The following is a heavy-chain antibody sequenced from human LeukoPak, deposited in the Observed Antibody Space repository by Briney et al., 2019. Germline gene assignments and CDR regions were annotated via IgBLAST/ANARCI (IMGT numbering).Heavy chain of an antibody. J-gene: IGHJ4*02. CDR1: GVTFSSYG. V-gene: IGHV3-30*18. D-gene: IGHD6-19*01. Sequence: GGSLRLSCAASGVTFSSYGMHWGRQAPGKGLEGVAVISYDGSNKYYADSVKGRFTISRDNSKNTLYLQMNSLRAEDTAVYYCAKDKGYSSGWYYFDYWGQGTLVTVSS. CDR3: AKDKGYSSGWYYFDY. CDR2: ISYDGSNK.